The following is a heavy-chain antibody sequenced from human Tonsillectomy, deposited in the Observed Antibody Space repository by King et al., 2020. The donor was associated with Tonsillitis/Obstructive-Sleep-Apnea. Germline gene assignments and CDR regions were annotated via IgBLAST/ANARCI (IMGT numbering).Heavy chain of an antibody. V-gene: IGHV1-69*01. CDR3: ARGLPRMGSDH. CDR1: GGTFSADV. Sequence: QLVQSGAELRKPGSSVKVSCKASGGTFSADVFSWVRQAPGQGLECVGEIIPIFGAAHFAQKFQDRVTITANESTSTTYLELSSLRSEDTAVYYCARGLPRMGSDHWGHGTLVTVSP. D-gene: IGHD4-11*01. CDR2: IIPIFGAA. J-gene: IGHJ4*01.